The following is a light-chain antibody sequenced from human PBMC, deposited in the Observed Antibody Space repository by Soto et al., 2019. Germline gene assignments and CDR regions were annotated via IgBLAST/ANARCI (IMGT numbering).Light chain of an antibody. CDR1: QSVFSS. CDR2: GSA. V-gene: IGKV3-15*01. Sequence: EIVMTQSPATLSVSPGERATLSCRASQSVFSSLAWYQQRPGQDPXXLIYGSATRATGIPARFIVSGSGTEFPLTISSMQSEDSAVDDCQQYHNWPAFGQGTKVDIK. CDR3: QQYHNWPA. J-gene: IGKJ1*01.